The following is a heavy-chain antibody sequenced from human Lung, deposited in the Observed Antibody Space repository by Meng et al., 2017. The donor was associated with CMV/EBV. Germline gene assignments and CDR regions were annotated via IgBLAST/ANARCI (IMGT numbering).Heavy chain of an antibody. D-gene: IGHD3-10*01. CDR3: AREPGRGAFDI. V-gene: IGHV3-74*01. J-gene: IGHJ3*02. CDR1: GMNLETYW. Sequence: SLKISCAVSGMNLETYWMHWVRQVPGKGLVWLSRIYSDGVTTRYADSVKGRFTISRDNTKNTLYLQMNGLRVEDTAVYYCAREPGRGAFDIWGQGTMVTVSS. CDR2: IYSDGVTT.